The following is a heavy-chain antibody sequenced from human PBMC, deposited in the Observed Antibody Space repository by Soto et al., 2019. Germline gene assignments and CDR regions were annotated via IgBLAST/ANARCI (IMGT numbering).Heavy chain of an antibody. Sequence: GGSLRLSCVVSELSFTNYAMSWVRQAPGKGLEWVSAISGSGSATHYADSVKSRFTISRDNSKDTVFLEMNSLRVEDTAIYFCAKRSGFDSGFFDFWGQGNLVTVSS. CDR1: ELSFTNYA. V-gene: IGHV3-23*01. J-gene: IGHJ4*02. CDR2: ISGSGSAT. CDR3: AKRSGFDSGFFDF. D-gene: IGHD5-12*01.